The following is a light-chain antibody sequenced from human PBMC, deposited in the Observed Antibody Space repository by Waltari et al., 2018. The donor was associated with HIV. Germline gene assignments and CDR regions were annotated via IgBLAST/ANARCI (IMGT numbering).Light chain of an antibody. CDR3: QQYSSFPVT. CDR2: KAS. V-gene: IGKV1-5*03. J-gene: IGKJ2*01. Sequence: DIQMTQSPATLSASIGDRVTITCRASQSISNWLAWYQQKPGRAPNLVISKASILESGVPSNFSGSGSGTHCTLTIGGLRPDDFATYYCQQYSSFPVTFGQGTKLEVK. CDR1: QSISNW.